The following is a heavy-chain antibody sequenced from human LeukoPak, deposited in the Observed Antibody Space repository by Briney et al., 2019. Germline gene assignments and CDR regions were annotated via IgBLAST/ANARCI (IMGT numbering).Heavy chain of an antibody. Sequence: ASVKVSCKASGYTFTGYYMHWVRQAPGQGLEWMGWINPNSGGTNYAQKFQGRVTMTRDTSISTAYMELSRLRSDDTAVYYCARSLLWFGEYYYFDYWGQGTLVTVSS. J-gene: IGHJ4*02. D-gene: IGHD3-10*01. CDR1: GYTFTGYY. CDR2: INPNSGGT. CDR3: ARSLLWFGEYYYFDY. V-gene: IGHV1-2*02.